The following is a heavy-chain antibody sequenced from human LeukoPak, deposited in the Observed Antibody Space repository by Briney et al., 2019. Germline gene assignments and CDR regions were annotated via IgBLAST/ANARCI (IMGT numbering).Heavy chain of an antibody. J-gene: IGHJ4*02. CDR2: INTNTGNP. Sequence: RASVKVSCKASGYTFTSYAMNWVRQAPGQGLEWMGWINTNTGNPTYAQGFTGRFVFSLDTSVSTAYLQISSLKAEDIAVYYCARVSRSGGECLFETGGQGPRVTVSS. CDR1: GYTFTSYA. CDR3: ARVSRSGGECLFET. V-gene: IGHV7-4-1*02. D-gene: IGHD3-3*01.